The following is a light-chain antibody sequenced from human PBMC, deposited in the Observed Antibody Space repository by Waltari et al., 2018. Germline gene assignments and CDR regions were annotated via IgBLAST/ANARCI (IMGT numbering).Light chain of an antibody. Sequence: DIQMTQSPSSLSASIGDRVTNPCPASENIGSYLNWYQQRTGEAPKLLIYATSTLQTEVPSRFSGSGSRTDFTLTISSLQPEDFATYYCQHTFETPYSFGQGTKLESK. J-gene: IGKJ2*01. CDR1: ENIGSY. CDR3: QHTFETPYS. CDR2: ATS. V-gene: IGKV1-39*01.